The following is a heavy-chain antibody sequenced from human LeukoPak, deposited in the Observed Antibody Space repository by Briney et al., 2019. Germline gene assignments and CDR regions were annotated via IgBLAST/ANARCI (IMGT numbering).Heavy chain of an antibody. V-gene: IGHV1-18*01. CDR1: GYSFTTYA. J-gene: IGHJ5*02. CDR3: ARVVVARENWFDP. CDR2: ISASDGNT. Sequence: ASVRVSCKSSGYSFTTYAISWVRQAPGQGLEWMGWISASDGNTNYAQKLHDRVTMTTDTSTSTAYMELRSLRSDDTAVYYCARVVVARENWFDPWGQGTLVTVSS. D-gene: IGHD2-15*01.